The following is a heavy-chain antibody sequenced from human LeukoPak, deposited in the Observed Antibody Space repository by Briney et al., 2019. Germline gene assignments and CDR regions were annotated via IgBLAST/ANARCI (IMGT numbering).Heavy chain of an antibody. Sequence: GGSLRLSCAASGFTFSSYSMNWVRQAPGKGLEWVSSISSSSSYIYYADSVKGRFTISRDNAKNSLYLQMNSLRAEDTALYYCAKAAPTLWFGELSPFDYWGQGTLVTVSS. V-gene: IGHV3-21*04. CDR3: AKAAPTLWFGELSPFDY. CDR2: ISSSSSYI. CDR1: GFTFSSYS. D-gene: IGHD3-10*01. J-gene: IGHJ4*02.